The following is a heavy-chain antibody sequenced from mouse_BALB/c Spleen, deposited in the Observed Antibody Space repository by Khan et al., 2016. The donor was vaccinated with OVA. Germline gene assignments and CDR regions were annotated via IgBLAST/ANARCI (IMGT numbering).Heavy chain of an antibody. D-gene: IGHD1-1*01. CDR2: IDPYNGGT. Sequence: LQQSGPELVKPGASVKVSCKASGYSFTDYNMFWVKQSHGKSLEWIGYIDPYNGGTSYNQKFKGKAILTVDKSSSTAFMHLSSLTSEDSAVFYCARTDYYGSSYYFDYWGQGTTLTVSS. J-gene: IGHJ2*01. V-gene: IGHV1S135*01. CDR1: GYSFTDYN. CDR3: ARTDYYGSSYYFDY.